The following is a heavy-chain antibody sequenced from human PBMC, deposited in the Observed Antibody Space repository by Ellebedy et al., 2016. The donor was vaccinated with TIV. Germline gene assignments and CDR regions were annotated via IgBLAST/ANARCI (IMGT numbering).Heavy chain of an antibody. J-gene: IGHJ4*02. CDR3: ARIHDAYYFDY. CDR1: GGSISSSSYY. Sequence: SETLSLTXTVSGGSISSSSYYWGWIRQPPGKGLEWIGSIYYSGSTYYNPSLKSRVTISVDTSKNQFSLKLSSVTAADTAVYYCARIHDAYYFDYWGQGTLVTVSS. V-gene: IGHV4-39*01. CDR2: IYYSGST. D-gene: IGHD1-1*01.